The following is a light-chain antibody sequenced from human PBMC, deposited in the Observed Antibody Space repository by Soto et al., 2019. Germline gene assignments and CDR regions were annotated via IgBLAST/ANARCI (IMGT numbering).Light chain of an antibody. Sequence: EIVLTQSPGTLSLSPGERATLSCRASQSVSSSYLAWFQQKPGQAPRLLIYGASGRATDIPDRFSGSGSGTDFSLTISRLEPEDFAVYYCQQYGSSPLFTFGPGTTVDIK. J-gene: IGKJ3*01. CDR2: GAS. V-gene: IGKV3-20*01. CDR1: QSVSSSY. CDR3: QQYGSSPLFT.